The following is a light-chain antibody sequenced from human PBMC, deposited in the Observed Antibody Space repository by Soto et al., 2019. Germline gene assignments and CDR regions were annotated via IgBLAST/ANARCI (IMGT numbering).Light chain of an antibody. Sequence: QSVLTKPASVSGSPGQSITISCTGTSSNVGSYKLVSWYQQHTGKAPKLMIFEVNKQPSGVSNRFSGSKSGNTASLTISGLKVEDEADYYCCSSGGSPTDVFGTGTKLTVL. CDR3: CSSGGSPTDV. CDR2: EVN. CDR1: SSNVGSYKL. V-gene: IGLV2-23*02. J-gene: IGLJ1*01.